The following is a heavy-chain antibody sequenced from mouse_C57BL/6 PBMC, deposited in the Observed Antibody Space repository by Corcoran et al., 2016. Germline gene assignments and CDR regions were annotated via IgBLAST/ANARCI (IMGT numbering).Heavy chain of an antibody. J-gene: IGHJ4*01. CDR1: GYTFTTYG. D-gene: IGHD2-5*01. V-gene: IGHV9-3*01. CDR2: INTYSGVP. Sequence: QIQLVQSGPELKKPGETVKISCKASGYTFTTYGMSWVKQAPGKGLKWMGWINTYSGVPTYADDFKGRFAFSLETSASTAYLQINNLKNEGTATYFCARDSNLYYYAMDYWGQGTSVTVSS. CDR3: ARDSNLYYYAMDY.